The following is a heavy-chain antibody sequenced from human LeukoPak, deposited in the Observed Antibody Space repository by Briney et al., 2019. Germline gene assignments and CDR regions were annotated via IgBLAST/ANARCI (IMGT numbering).Heavy chain of an antibody. Sequence: VASVKLSRKASGYTFTSYGISWVRQAPPQGHEWMGWISAYNGNPNYAQKLQGRVTMTTDTSTSTAYMELRSLRSDDTAVYCCARGGFWSGSYYYYYMAVWGKGTTVTVSS. J-gene: IGHJ6*03. CDR2: ISAYNGNP. CDR1: GYTFTSYG. D-gene: IGHD3-3*01. V-gene: IGHV1-18*01. CDR3: ARGGFWSGSYYYYYMAV.